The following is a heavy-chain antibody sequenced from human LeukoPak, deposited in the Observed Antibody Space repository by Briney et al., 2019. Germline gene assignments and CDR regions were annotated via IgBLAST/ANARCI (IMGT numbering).Heavy chain of an antibody. V-gene: IGHV4-59*11. D-gene: IGHD5/OR15-5a*01. CDR2: IYYSGGT. CDR1: GGSISSHC. CDR3: ARVVSTVSRTFDY. Sequence: SETLSLTCTVSGGSISSHCWSWIRQPPGKGLEWIGYIYYSGGTNYNPSLKSRVTISVDTSKNQFSLKLSSVTAADTAVYYCARVVSTVSRTFDYWGQGTLVTVSS. J-gene: IGHJ4*02.